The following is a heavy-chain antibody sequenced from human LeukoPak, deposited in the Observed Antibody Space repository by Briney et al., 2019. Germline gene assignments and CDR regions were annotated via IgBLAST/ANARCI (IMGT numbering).Heavy chain of an antibody. D-gene: IGHD1-26*01. J-gene: IGHJ4*02. CDR2: ISGSGGST. Sequence: QPGGSLKLSCAASGFTFSSYAMSWVRQAPGKGLEWVSAISGSGGSTYYADSVKGRFTISRDNSKNTLYLQMNSLRAEDTAVYYCAKRVNSGSYSFDYWGQGTLVTVSS. CDR3: AKRVNSGSYSFDY. CDR1: GFTFSSYA. V-gene: IGHV3-23*01.